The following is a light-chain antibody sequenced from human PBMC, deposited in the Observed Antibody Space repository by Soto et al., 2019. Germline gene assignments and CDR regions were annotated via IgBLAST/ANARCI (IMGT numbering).Light chain of an antibody. CDR1: QTSNTY. J-gene: IGKJ2*01. Sequence: IQMTQSPCSLSASVGDRVTITCRASQTSNTYLNWYQHKPGKAPKVLIYAASSLQSGVPSRFSGSGSGTDFTLTISSLQPEDFATYYCQQSYSKPYTFGQGTKLEI. V-gene: IGKV1-39*01. CDR3: QQSYSKPYT. CDR2: AAS.